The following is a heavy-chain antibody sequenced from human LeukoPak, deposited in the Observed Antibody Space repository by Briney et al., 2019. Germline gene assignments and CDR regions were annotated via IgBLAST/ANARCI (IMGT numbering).Heavy chain of an antibody. CDR2: ISNSSTEI. CDR1: RFTFSTYN. J-gene: IGHJ4*02. V-gene: IGHV3-21*05. Sequence: GGSLSLFCAASRFTFSTYNMNWVRQAPGKGVEWVSYISNSSTEIYYADSVKGRITISRDNAKNSLYVQMMSLRAKDLAFYDCASYISGWPHFDCWGQGTLVTVSS. CDR3: ASYISGWPHFDC. D-gene: IGHD6-25*01.